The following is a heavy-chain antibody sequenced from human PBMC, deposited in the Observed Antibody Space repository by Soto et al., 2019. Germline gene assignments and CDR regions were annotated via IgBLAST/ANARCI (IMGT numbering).Heavy chain of an antibody. V-gene: IGHV4-34*01. J-gene: IGHJ5*02. Sequence: PSETLSLTCTVYGGSFSDYYWSWIRQPPGKGLEWIGEINHSDSTNYNPSLKGRVTISVDTSKNQFSLKLSSVTAADTAVYYCARGRSYYGSGSYYFRFDPWGQGTLVTVSS. CDR1: GGSFSDYY. CDR2: INHSDST. D-gene: IGHD3-10*01. CDR3: ARGRSYYGSGSYYFRFDP.